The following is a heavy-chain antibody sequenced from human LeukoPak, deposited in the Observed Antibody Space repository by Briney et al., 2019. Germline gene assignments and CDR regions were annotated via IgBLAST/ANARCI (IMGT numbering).Heavy chain of an antibody. CDR2: ISSSSSYI. CDR3: ARVHSGWYYYYYYGMDV. Sequence: GSLRLSCAASGFTFSSYSMNWVRQAPGKGLEWVSSISSSSSYIYYADSVKGRFTISRDNAKNSLYLQMNSLRAEDTAVYYCARVHSGWYYYYYYGMDVWGQGTTVTVSS. D-gene: IGHD6-19*01. V-gene: IGHV3-21*01. J-gene: IGHJ6*02. CDR1: GFTFSSYS.